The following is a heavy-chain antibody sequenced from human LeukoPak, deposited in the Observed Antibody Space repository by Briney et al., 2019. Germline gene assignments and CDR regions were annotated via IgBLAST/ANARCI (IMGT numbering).Heavy chain of an antibody. V-gene: IGHV3-48*02. J-gene: IGHJ3*02. CDR2: ISGSGSVS. CDR1: GFTFSSYS. Sequence: GGSLRLSCAASGFTFSSYSMNWVRQAPEKGLEWISYISGSGSVSYYEDSVKGRFTISRDNAKNSLYLQMNSLRDEDTALYYCARDGGFGFLAAFDIWGQGTMVTVSS. CDR3: ARDGGFGFLAAFDI. D-gene: IGHD3-10*01.